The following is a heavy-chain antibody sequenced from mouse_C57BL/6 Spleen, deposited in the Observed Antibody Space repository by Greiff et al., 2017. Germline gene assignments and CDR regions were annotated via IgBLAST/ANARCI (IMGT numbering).Heavy chain of an antibody. Sequence: VQRVESGPGLVAPSQSLSITCTVSGFSLTSYGVSWVRQPPGKGLEWLGGIWGDGSTNYHSALISRLSISKDNSKSQVFLKLNSLQTDDTAAYYCAINWDGYAMDYWGQGTSVTVAS. V-gene: IGHV2-3*01. D-gene: IGHD4-1*01. CDR3: AINWDGYAMDY. CDR2: IWGDGST. CDR1: GFSLTSYG. J-gene: IGHJ4*01.